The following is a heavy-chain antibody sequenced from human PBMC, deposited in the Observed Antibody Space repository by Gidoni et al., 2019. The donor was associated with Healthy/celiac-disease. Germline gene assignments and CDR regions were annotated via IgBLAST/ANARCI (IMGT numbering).Heavy chain of an antibody. CDR2: IRSKANSYAT. J-gene: IGHJ4*02. CDR1: GFPFSGSA. CDR3: TRRAAAAGTGDY. V-gene: IGHV3-73*01. Sequence: EVQLVESGGGLVQPGGSLNLSCAASGFPFSGSAMHGVRQASGKGLEWVGRIRSKANSYATAYAASVKGRFTISRDDSKNTAYLQMNSLKTEDTAVYYCTRRAAAAGTGDYWGQGTLVTVSS. D-gene: IGHD6-13*01.